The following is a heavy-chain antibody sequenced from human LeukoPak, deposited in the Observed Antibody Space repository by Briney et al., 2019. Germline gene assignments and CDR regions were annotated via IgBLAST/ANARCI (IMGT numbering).Heavy chain of an antibody. V-gene: IGHV3-15*01. CDR2: IKSKTDGGTT. CDR1: GFTFDDYA. D-gene: IGHD6-19*01. Sequence: PGGSLRLSCAASGFTFDDYAMSWVRQTPGKGLEWVGRIKSKTDGGTTDFAAPVKGRFTISRDDSKNTLYLQMNSLKSEDTAVYYCSTGVGRGWSLGYWGQGTLVTVSS. J-gene: IGHJ4*02. CDR3: STGVGRGWSLGY.